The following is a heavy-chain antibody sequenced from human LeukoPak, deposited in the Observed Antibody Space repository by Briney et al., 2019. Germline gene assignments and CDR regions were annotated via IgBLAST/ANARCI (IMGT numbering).Heavy chain of an antibody. J-gene: IGHJ5*01. V-gene: IGHV4-4*07. CDR2: IYTSGST. D-gene: IGHD3-3*01. CDR1: GGSISNYY. CDR3: ARQFDDFWFDY. Sequence: SETLSLTCIVSGGSISNYYWSWIRQPAGKGLEWIGRIYTSGSTNYNPSLKSRATMSIDTSKNQFSLKLSSVTAADTAVYYCARQFDDFWFDYWGQGTLVTVSS.